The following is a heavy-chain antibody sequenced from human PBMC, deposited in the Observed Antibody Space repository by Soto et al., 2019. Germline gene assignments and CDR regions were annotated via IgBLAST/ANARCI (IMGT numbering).Heavy chain of an antibody. CDR3: AHQLKADFDY. D-gene: IGHD6-25*01. CDR1: GFTLSSYA. V-gene: IGHV3-30-3*01. Sequence: RGSLRLSCAAPGFTLSSYAMHWVRQAAGKGLEWVAVISYDGSNKYYADSVKGRFTIYRDNSKNTLYLQRNSLRAEDTAVYYCAHQLKADFDYWGQGTLVTVSS. CDR2: ISYDGSNK. J-gene: IGHJ4*02.